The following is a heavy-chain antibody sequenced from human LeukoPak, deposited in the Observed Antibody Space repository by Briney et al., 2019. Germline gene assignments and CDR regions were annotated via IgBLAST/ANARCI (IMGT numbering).Heavy chain of an antibody. CDR3: AKSEVFGVVINLDAFDI. D-gene: IGHD3-3*01. CDR1: GFTFSSYS. J-gene: IGHJ3*02. Sequence: GGSLRLSCAASGFTFSSYSMNWVRQAPGKGLEWVSYISSSSTIYYADSVKGRFTISRDNAKNSLYLQMNSLRAEDTAVYYCAKSEVFGVVINLDAFDIWGQGTVVTVSS. CDR2: ISSSSTI. V-gene: IGHV3-48*01.